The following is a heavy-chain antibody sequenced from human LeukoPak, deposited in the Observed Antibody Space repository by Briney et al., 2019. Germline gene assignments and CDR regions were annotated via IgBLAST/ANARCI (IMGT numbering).Heavy chain of an antibody. D-gene: IGHD6-6*01. CDR1: GFTFSDYY. V-gene: IGHV3-11*01. CDR3: ARDQWDSSSYGYDAFDI. Sequence: PGGSLRLSCAASGFTFSDYYMSWIRQAPGKGLEWVSYISSSGSTIYYADSVKGRFTISRDNAKNSLYLQMNSLRAEDTAVYYCARDQWDSSSYGYDAFDIWGQGTMVTVFS. CDR2: ISSSGSTI. J-gene: IGHJ3*02.